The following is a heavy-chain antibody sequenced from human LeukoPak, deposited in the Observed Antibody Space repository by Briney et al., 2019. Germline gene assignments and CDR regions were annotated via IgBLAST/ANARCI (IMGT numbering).Heavy chain of an antibody. J-gene: IGHJ6*02. CDR2: ISGSGGST. D-gene: IGHD2-15*01. CDR1: GFTFSSYG. CDR3: ARVAVVVVAATGYYGMDV. V-gene: IGHV3-23*01. Sequence: GGSLRLSCAASGFTFSSYGMNWVRQAPGKGLEWVSVISGSGGSTNYADSVKGRFTISRDNSKNTLYLQMNSLRAEDTAVYYCARVAVVVVAATGYYGMDVWGQGTTVTVSS.